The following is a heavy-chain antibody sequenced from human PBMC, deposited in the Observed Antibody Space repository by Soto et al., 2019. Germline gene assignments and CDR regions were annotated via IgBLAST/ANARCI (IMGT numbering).Heavy chain of an antibody. CDR1: GGSFSGYY. D-gene: IGHD2-15*01. CDR2: INHSGST. Sequence: PSETLSLTCAVYGGSFSGYYWSWIRQPPGKGLEWIGEINHSGSTNYNPSLKSRVTISVDTSKNQFSLKLSSVTAADTAVYYCARVLNCSGGSCYSLLYYYYYGMAVWGQGTTVTVSS. CDR3: ARVLNCSGGSCYSLLYYYYYGMAV. J-gene: IGHJ6*02. V-gene: IGHV4-34*01.